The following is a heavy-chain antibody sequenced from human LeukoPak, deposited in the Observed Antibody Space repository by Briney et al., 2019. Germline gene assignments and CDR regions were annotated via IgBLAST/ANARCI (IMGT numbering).Heavy chain of an antibody. V-gene: IGHV4-34*01. D-gene: IGHD3-3*01. Sequence: SETLSLTCAVYGGSFSGYYWSWIRQPPGKGLEWIGEINHSGSTNYNPSLKSRVTISVDTSKKQFSLKLSSVTAADTAVYYCARGYIRNDFWSGYQRWYYGMDVWGQGTTVTVSS. CDR1: GGSFSGYY. CDR3: ARGYIRNDFWSGYQRWYYGMDV. CDR2: INHSGST. J-gene: IGHJ6*02.